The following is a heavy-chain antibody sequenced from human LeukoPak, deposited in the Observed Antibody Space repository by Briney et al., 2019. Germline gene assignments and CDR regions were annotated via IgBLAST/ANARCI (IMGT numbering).Heavy chain of an antibody. CDR1: GFTFSSYS. Sequence: PGGSLRLSCAASGFTFSSYSMNWVRQAPGKGLEWVSYISSSSSIIYYAQSVKGRFTISRDNAKNSLYLQMNSLRAEDTAVYYCARELHSSGWHWGQGTLVTVSS. D-gene: IGHD6-19*01. J-gene: IGHJ4*02. CDR3: ARELHSSGWH. CDR2: ISSSSSII. V-gene: IGHV3-48*01.